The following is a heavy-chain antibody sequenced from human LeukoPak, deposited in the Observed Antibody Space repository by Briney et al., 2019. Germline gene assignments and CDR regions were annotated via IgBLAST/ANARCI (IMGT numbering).Heavy chain of an antibody. Sequence: SETLSLTCTVSGGSVSSGSYYWSWIRQPPGKGLEWIGYIYYSGSTNYNPSLKSRVTISVDTSKNQFSLKLSSVTAADTAVYYCAMRGYCSSTSCSDYGRMDVWGKGTTVTVPS. CDR3: AMRGYCSSTSCSDYGRMDV. CDR2: IYYSGST. CDR1: GGSVSSGSYY. D-gene: IGHD2-2*01. J-gene: IGHJ6*04. V-gene: IGHV4-61*01.